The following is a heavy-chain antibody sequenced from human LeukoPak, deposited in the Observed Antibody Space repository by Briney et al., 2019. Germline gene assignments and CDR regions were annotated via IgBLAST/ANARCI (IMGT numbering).Heavy chain of an antibody. Sequence: GGSLRLSCAASGFTFSDYWMSWVRQAPGKGLEWVANIKQNGSEEVYVDSVKGRFSISRDNTKNSLYLQMNSLRAEDTAVYYCARDKDWAFDYWGQGTLVTVSS. J-gene: IGHJ4*02. CDR2: IKQNGSEE. D-gene: IGHD3/OR15-3a*01. CDR3: ARDKDWAFDY. V-gene: IGHV3-7*01. CDR1: GFTFSDYW.